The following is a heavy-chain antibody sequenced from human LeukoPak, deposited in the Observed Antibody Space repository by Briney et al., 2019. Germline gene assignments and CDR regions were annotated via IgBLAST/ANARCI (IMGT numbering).Heavy chain of an antibody. D-gene: IGHD5-24*01. CDR3: ARDTGYNYGPVY. CDR2: LYSGGST. Sequence: GGSLRLSCAVSGFTVSSNYMRWVRQAPGKGLEWVSVLYSGGSTYYADSVRGRFTISRDNSKNTLYLQMNSLRAEDTAVYYCARDTGYNYGPVYWGQGTLVTVSS. V-gene: IGHV3-53*01. CDR1: GFTVSSNY. J-gene: IGHJ4*02.